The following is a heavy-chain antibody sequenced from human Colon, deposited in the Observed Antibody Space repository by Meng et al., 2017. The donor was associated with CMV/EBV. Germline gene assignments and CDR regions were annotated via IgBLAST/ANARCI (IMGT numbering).Heavy chain of an antibody. D-gene: IGHD3-22*01. CDR3: ARDQGSGWVDY. V-gene: IGHV3-11*04. Sequence: LSCAASGFTFSDYYMSWIHQAPGKGLEWVSYISSSGSAIYYADSVKGRFTFSRDNAKKSLYLQMNSLRAEDTAVYYCARDQGSGWVDYWGQGTLVTVSS. J-gene: IGHJ4*02. CDR1: GFTFSDYY. CDR2: ISSSGSAI.